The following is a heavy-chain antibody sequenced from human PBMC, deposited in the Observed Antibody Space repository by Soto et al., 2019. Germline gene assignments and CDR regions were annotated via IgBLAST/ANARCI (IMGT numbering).Heavy chain of an antibody. D-gene: IGHD2-15*01. CDR2: IYPGDSDT. CDR3: SSGRDACYYSSGMDD. V-gene: IGHV5-51*01. J-gene: IGHJ6*02. CDR1: GYSFTSYW. Sequence: GESLKISCKGSGYSFTSYWIGWVRQMPGKGLEWMGIIYPGDSDTRYSPSFQGQVTISADKSISTAYLQWSSLKAADTAMYYCSSGRDACYYSSGMDDWGQGTMVTVSS.